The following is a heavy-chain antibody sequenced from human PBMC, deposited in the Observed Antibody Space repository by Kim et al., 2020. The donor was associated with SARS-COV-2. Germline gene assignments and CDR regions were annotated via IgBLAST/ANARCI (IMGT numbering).Heavy chain of an antibody. CDR2: IYYSGST. CDR1: GGSISSGGYY. Sequence: SETLSLTCTVSGGSISSGGYYWSWIRQHPGKGLEWIGYIYYSGSTYYNPSLKSRVTISVDTSKNQFSLKLSSVTAADTAVYYCARGGTIFGVVMSHFDYWGQGTLVTVSS. V-gene: IGHV4-31*03. J-gene: IGHJ4*02. D-gene: IGHD3-3*01. CDR3: ARGGTIFGVVMSHFDY.